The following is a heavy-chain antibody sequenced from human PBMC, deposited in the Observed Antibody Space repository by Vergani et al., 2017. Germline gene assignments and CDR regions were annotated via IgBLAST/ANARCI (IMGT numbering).Heavy chain of an antibody. CDR3: VRVMYRDEASTGYRLEGMDI. Sequence: QVQLEESGPGLVKPSETLSLTCTVSGGSFNTYYWSWIRQSPGKGLEWIGYIYSTGSNNYNPSPNSRVTMSVDTSKNHFSLKLRLVTGAGTDVYFCVRVMYRDEASTGYRLEGMDIWGQGTTVTISS. CDR2: IYSTGSN. D-gene: IGHD3-9*01. CDR1: GGSFNTYY. V-gene: IGHV4-59*13. J-gene: IGHJ6*02.